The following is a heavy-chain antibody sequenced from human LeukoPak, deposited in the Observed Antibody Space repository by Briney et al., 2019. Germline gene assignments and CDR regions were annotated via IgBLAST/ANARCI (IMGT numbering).Heavy chain of an antibody. CDR2: ISTYNGNT. D-gene: IGHD6-13*01. CDR3: ARVQQLVFAADY. J-gene: IGHJ4*02. CDR1: GYTFTSYG. Sequence: ASVKVSCKASGYTFTSYGISWVRQAPGQGLEWMGWISTYNGNTNYAQKLQGRVTMTTDTSTSTAYMELRSLRSDDTAVYYCARVQQLVFAADYWGQGTLVTVSS. V-gene: IGHV1-18*01.